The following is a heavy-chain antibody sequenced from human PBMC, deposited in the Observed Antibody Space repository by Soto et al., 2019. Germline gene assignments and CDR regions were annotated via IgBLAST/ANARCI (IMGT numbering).Heavy chain of an antibody. Sequence: TLPRTFTVSARSENSGGYFVTCIRQRQGKGLEWIGSISYSGITYYNPSLRGRVSISLNPSDSQFSRQLNSVTAADTAVYHCARDFWGPG. CDR2: ISYSGIT. CDR3: ARDF. J-gene: IGHJ6*01. V-gene: IGHV4-31*03. CDR1: ARSENSGGYF.